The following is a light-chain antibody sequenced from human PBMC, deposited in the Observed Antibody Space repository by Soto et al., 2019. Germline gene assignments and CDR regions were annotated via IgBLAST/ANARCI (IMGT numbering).Light chain of an antibody. CDR1: QNIVNW. V-gene: IGKV1-5*01. CDR3: QQYNTYSAT. J-gene: IGKJ5*01. CDR2: GAS. Sequence: DIQMTQSPSTLSPSVGDRVTITCRASQNIVNWLAWYQQKPGKAPKILIYGASTLERGVPSRFSGSGSGTEFTLTITNLQPDDFATYYCQQYNTYSATFGQGTRLETK.